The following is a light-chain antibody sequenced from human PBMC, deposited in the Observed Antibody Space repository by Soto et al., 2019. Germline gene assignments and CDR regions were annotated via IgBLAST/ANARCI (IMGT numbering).Light chain of an antibody. V-gene: IGKV3-15*01. J-gene: IGKJ5*01. Sequence: EIVLAQSPATLSVSPGERATLSCRASQSVSTNLAWYQQRPGQAPRLIISGAYTRATGIPARFSGSGSGTDFTLTISRLEPEDFALYYCQHYAHNSPITFGQGTRLEI. CDR1: QSVSTN. CDR2: GAY. CDR3: QHYAHNSPIT.